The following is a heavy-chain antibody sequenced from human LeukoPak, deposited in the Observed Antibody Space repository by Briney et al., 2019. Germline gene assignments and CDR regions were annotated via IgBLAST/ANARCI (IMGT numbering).Heavy chain of an antibody. CDR2: IKSKSDGGTR. CDR1: GFTFSNAW. D-gene: IGHD3-3*01. CDR3: TTDNPLISIFGAVTLDY. J-gene: IGHJ4*02. V-gene: IGHV3-15*01. Sequence: GGSLRLSCAASGFTFSNAWMSWVRQAPGKGLEWVGRIKSKSDGGTRDYAAPVKGRFTISRDDSKNTLYLQMSSLEIEDTAVYYCTTDNPLISIFGAVTLDYWGQGTLVTVSS.